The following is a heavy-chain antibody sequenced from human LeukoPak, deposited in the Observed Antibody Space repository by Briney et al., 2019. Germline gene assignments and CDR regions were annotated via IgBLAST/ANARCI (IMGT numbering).Heavy chain of an antibody. D-gene: IGHD1-26*01. Sequence: SQTLSLTCAISGDGVSSSSATWNCLRQSPSRVLEWLGGTYYRSKWYNDYPVSMTSRITINTDTSKNQVSLQLNSVTPEDTAVYYCVRALLGGATPPFDYWGQGTLVTVSS. CDR1: GDGVSSSSAT. CDR2: TYYRSKWYN. J-gene: IGHJ4*02. V-gene: IGHV6-1*01. CDR3: VRALLGGATPPFDY.